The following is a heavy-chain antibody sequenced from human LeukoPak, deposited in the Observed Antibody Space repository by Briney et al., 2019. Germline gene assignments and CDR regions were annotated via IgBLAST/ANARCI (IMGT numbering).Heavy chain of an antibody. CDR3: ARQWLVLGAYYFDY. Sequence: ASVKVSCKASGYTFTSYAMHWVRQAPGQRLEWMGWINAGNGNTKYSQEFQGRVTITRNTSISTAYMELSSLRSEDTAVYYCARQWLVLGAYYFDYWGQGTLVTVSS. J-gene: IGHJ4*02. D-gene: IGHD6-19*01. V-gene: IGHV1-3*03. CDR1: GYTFTSYA. CDR2: INAGNGNT.